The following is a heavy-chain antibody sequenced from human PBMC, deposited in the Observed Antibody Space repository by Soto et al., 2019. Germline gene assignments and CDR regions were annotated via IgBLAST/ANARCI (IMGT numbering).Heavy chain of an antibody. J-gene: IGHJ6*02. D-gene: IGHD3-9*01. CDR3: ARGESHYDILTGKALGYYYGMDV. CDR2: ISAYNGNT. CDR1: GYTFTSYG. Sequence: GASVKVSCKASGYTFTSYGISWVRQAPGQGLEWMGWISAYNGNTNYAQKLQGRVTMTTDTSTSTAYMELRSLRSDDTAVYYCARGESHYDILTGKALGYYYGMDVWGQGTTVTVSS. V-gene: IGHV1-18*01.